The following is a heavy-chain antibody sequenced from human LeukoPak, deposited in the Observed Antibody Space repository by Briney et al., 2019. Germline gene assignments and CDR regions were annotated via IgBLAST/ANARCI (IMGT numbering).Heavy chain of an antibody. D-gene: IGHD6-13*01. Sequence: ASVKVSCKASGYTFTSYGISWVRQAPGQGLEWMGWISAYNGNTNYAQKLQGRVTMTTDTSTSTAYMELRSLRSDDTAVYYCARVTSSSWQYYYYYYGMDVWGKGTTVTVSS. V-gene: IGHV1-18*04. CDR3: ARVTSSSWQYYYYYYGMDV. CDR2: ISAYNGNT. CDR1: GYTFTSYG. J-gene: IGHJ6*04.